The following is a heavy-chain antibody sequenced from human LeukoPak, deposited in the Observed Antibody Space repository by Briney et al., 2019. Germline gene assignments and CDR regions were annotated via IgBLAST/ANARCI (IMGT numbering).Heavy chain of an antibody. J-gene: IGHJ5*02. D-gene: IGHD1-26*01. CDR1: GYSFTSYW. Sequence: GDSLKISCKGSGYSFTSYWISWVRQMPGKGLEWMGRIDPSDSYTNYSPSFQGHVTISADKSISTAYLQWSSLKASDTAMYYCARVVGATTWFDPWGQGTLVTVSS. CDR2: IDPSDSYT. V-gene: IGHV5-10-1*01. CDR3: ARVVGATTWFDP.